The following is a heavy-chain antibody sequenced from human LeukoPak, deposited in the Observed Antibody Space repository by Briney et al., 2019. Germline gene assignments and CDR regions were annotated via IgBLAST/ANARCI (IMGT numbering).Heavy chain of an antibody. CDR2: IDPDGRVA. CDR1: GFSLSNHW. D-gene: IGHD3-16*01. CDR3: ARELGRGGSAFDV. V-gene: IGHV3-74*01. J-gene: IGHJ3*01. Sequence: PGGSLRLSCEASGFSLSNHWMHWVRQAPGKGLVWVAHIDPDGRVANYGDSVKGRFTISRDNAKNTLYLQMYSLRAEDTAVYYCARELGRGGSAFDVWGQGTMVTVSS.